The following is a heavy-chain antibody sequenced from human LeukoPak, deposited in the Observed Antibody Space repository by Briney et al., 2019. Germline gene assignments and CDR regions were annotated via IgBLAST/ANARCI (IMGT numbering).Heavy chain of an antibody. CDR2: IWYDGSNK. V-gene: IGHV3-33*08. D-gene: IGHD4-23*01. Sequence: GGSLRLSCAASGFTFSHYGMHWVRQAPGKGLEWVAVIWYDGSNKYYADSVKGRFTISKDNSKNTLYLQMNSLRAEDTAVYYCARDRSVTHFDHWGQGTLVIVSS. J-gene: IGHJ4*02. CDR1: GFTFSHYG. CDR3: ARDRSVTHFDH.